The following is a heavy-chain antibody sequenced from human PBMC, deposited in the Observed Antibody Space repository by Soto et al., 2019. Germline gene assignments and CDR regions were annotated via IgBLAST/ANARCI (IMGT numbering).Heavy chain of an antibody. CDR1: GGSISSGGYY. V-gene: IGHV4-31*03. CDR3: ARGYDFWGGSSSFDP. Sequence: SETLSLTCTVSGGSISSGGYYWSWIRQHPGKGLEWIGYIYYSGSTYYNPSLKSRVTISVDTSKNQFSLKLSSVTAADTAVYYCARGYDFWGGSSSFDPWGQGTLVTVSS. J-gene: IGHJ5*02. D-gene: IGHD3-3*01. CDR2: IYYSGST.